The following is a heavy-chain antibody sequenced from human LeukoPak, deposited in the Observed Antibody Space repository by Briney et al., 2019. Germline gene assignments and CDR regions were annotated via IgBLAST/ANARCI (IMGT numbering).Heavy chain of an antibody. CDR2: IKSETDGGTT. D-gene: IGHD1-26*01. V-gene: IGHV3-15*01. J-gene: IGHJ4*02. CDR1: GFTFSNAW. Sequence: GGSLRLSCAASGFTFSNAWMTWVRQAPGKGLEWVGRIKSETDGGTTDYPAPVKGRFTISRDDSKNTLYLQMNSLKTEDTAVYYCTSSGTSGAGDFDYWGQGTLVTVSS. CDR3: TSSGTSGAGDFDY.